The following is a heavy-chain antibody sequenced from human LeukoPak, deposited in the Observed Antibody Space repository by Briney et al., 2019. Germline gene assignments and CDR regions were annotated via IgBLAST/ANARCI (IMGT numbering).Heavy chain of an antibody. CDR1: RFPFSIYE. CDR2: IHSSGTVK. Sequence: GGSLRLSCVVSRFPFSIYEMNWVRHAPGKGLEWVSNIHSSGTVKYYSDSVKGRFSISRDNAKSSLYLQMNSLRVEDTAVYYCALLTVASDFDYWGQGALVTLSS. J-gene: IGHJ4*02. D-gene: IGHD5-12*01. CDR3: ALLTVASDFDY. V-gene: IGHV3-48*03.